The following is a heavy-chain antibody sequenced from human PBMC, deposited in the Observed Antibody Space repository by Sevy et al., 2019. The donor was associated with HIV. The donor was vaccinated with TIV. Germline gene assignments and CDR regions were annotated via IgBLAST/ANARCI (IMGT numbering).Heavy chain of an antibody. CDR1: GFTFSSYW. CDR2: IKQDGSEK. Sequence: GGSLRLSCAASGFTFSSYWMSWVHQAPGKGLEWVANIKQDGSEKYYVDSVKGRFTISRDNAKNSLYLQMNSLRAEDTAVYYCSGYSSGLDYWGQGILVTVSS. V-gene: IGHV3-7*01. J-gene: IGHJ4*02. D-gene: IGHD6-19*01. CDR3: SGYSSGLDY.